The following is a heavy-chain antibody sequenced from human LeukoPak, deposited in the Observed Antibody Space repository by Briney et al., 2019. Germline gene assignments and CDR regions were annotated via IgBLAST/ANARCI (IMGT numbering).Heavy chain of an antibody. CDR2: MFYSGNA. D-gene: IGHD6-13*01. V-gene: IGHV4-59*08. CDR3: ARNMAVGSSSWLDVFDI. J-gene: IGHJ3*02. Sequence: SETLSLTCTVSGGSLNNHYWSWIRQPPGKGLEWIGYMFYSGNADYNPSLKSRVTISVDTSRNHFSLRLNSVTAADTAVYYCARNMAVGSSSWLDVFDIWGQGTMVTVSS. CDR1: GGSLNNHY.